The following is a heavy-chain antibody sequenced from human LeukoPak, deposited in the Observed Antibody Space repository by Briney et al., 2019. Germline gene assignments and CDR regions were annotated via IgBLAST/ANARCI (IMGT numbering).Heavy chain of an antibody. D-gene: IGHD2-21*01. CDR1: GDSISSSSHH. Sequence: SETLSLTCSVSGDSISSSSHHWGWIRQPPGKGLEWIGSIFYSGRAYYTPSLKSRVTMSLDTSKNQFSLRLTSVTAADTAVYYCARQIAVVEPTDPNWFDSWGQGTLVTVSS. CDR2: IFYSGRA. CDR3: ARQIAVVEPTDPNWFDS. J-gene: IGHJ5*01. V-gene: IGHV4-39*07.